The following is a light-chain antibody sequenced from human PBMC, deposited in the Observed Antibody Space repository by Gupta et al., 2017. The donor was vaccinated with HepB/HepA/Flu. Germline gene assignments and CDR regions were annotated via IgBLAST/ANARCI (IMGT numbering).Light chain of an antibody. CDR3: QQRNNWPLT. Sequence: ENVLTQSPGTLSLSPGQRATLSCRASQTVNTYLAWYQQKPGQAPRLLIYDSFKRATGVPARFSGSGSGTDFTLTISSLEPEDVAIYYCQQRNNWPLTFGRGTKVEIK. V-gene: IGKV3-11*01. CDR1: QTVNTY. CDR2: DSF. J-gene: IGKJ4*01.